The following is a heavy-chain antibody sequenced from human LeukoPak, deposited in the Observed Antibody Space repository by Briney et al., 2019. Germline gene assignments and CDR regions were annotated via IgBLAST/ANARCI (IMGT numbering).Heavy chain of an antibody. CDR2: IYHTGST. CDR1: GGSISSGYY. Sequence: PSETLSLTCAVSGGSISSGYYWGWIRQPPGKGLEWIGSIYHTGSTYYNPSLKSRVTISVDTSKNQFSLKLTSVTAADTAVYYCVRVVPHDYGDSWGQGSLVTVSS. D-gene: IGHD4-17*01. J-gene: IGHJ4*02. V-gene: IGHV4-38-2*01. CDR3: VRVVPHDYGDS.